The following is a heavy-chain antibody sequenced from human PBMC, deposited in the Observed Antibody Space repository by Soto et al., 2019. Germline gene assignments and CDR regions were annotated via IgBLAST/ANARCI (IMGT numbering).Heavy chain of an antibody. CDR3: ARTRVKQWLVTALDYYYGMDV. Sequence: ASGPTLVNPTQTLTLTCTFSVFSLSTSGMCVSWIRQPPGKALEWLARIDWDDDKYYSTSLKTRLTISKDTSKNQVVLTMTNMDPVDTATYYCARTRVKQWLVTALDYYYGMDVWGQGTTVTVSS. J-gene: IGHJ6*02. D-gene: IGHD6-19*01. CDR2: IDWDDDK. V-gene: IGHV2-70*11. CDR1: VFSLSTSGMC.